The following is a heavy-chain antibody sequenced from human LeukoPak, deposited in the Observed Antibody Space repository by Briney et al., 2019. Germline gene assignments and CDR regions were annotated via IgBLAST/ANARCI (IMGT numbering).Heavy chain of an antibody. CDR3: ARVLDSSGFYDAFDI. CDR1: GGSFSGYY. Sequence: SETLSLTCAVYGGSFSGYYWSWIRQPPGKGLEWIGEINHSGSTNYNPSLKSRVTISVDTSKNQFSLKLSSVTAADTAVYFCARVLDSSGFYDAFDIWGQGTMVTVSS. J-gene: IGHJ3*02. D-gene: IGHD3-22*01. CDR2: INHSGST. V-gene: IGHV4-34*01.